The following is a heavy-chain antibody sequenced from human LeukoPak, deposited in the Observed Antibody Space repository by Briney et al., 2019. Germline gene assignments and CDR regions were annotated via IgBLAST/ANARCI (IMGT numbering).Heavy chain of an antibody. Sequence: GGSLRLSCAASGFTFSSYSMNWVRQAPGKGLEWVSSISSSSYIYYADSVKGRFTISRDNAKNALYLQMNSLRAEETAVYYCARAPGAFDIWGQGTMVTVSS. CDR2: ISSSSYI. V-gene: IGHV3-21*01. CDR1: GFTFSSYS. CDR3: ARAPGAFDI. J-gene: IGHJ3*02.